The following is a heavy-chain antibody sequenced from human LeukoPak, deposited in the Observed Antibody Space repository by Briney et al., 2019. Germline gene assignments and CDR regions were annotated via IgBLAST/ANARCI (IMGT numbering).Heavy chain of an antibody. V-gene: IGHV3-23*01. J-gene: IGHJ6*03. CDR1: GFTFSSYG. CDR3: ARDPGDGSGPHMDV. Sequence: GGSLRLSCAASGFTFSSYGMSWVRQAPGKGLEWVSAISGSGGSTYYADSVKGRFTISRDNAKNSLYLQMNSLRAEDTAVYYCARDPGDGSGPHMDVWGKGTTVTVSS. CDR2: ISGSGGST. D-gene: IGHD6-19*01.